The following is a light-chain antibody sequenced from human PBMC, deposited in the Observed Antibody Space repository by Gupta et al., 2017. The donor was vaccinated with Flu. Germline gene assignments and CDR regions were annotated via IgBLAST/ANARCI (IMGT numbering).Light chain of an antibody. CDR3: QSYDSDNRLL. CDR1: SGNIASNY. V-gene: IGLV6-57*02. J-gene: IGLJ2*01. CDR2: EDN. Sequence: FMLTQPHPVSESPGKTVIISCRCSSGNIASNYVQWHRKSTGSAPTTVIGEDNRRSSGVPDRFSGSIGSSSNSASLTISGLKTEGEGDYYCQSYDSDNRLLVGGVTKLSVL.